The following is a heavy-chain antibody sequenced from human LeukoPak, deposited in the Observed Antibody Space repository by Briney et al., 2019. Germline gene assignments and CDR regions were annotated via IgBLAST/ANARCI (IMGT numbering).Heavy chain of an antibody. CDR3: ASSVPAAVTFDP. V-gene: IGHV1-69*05. D-gene: IGHD2-2*01. CDR2: IIPIFGTA. Sequence: SAKVSCKASGGTFSSYAISWVRQAPGQGLEWMGRIIPIFGTANYAQKFQGRVTITTDESTSTAYMELSSLRSEDTAVYYCASSVPAAVTFDPWGQGTLVTVSS. CDR1: GGTFSSYA. J-gene: IGHJ5*02.